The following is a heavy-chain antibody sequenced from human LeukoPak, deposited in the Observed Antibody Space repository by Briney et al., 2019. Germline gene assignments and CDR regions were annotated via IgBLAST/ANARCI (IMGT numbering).Heavy chain of an antibody. J-gene: IGHJ4*02. CDR2: IYYSGST. CDR1: GGSISSYY. Sequence: NPSETQSLTCTVSGGSISSYYWSWIRQPPGKGLEWIGYIYYSGSTNYNPSLKSRVTISVDTSKNQFSLKLSSVTAADTAVYYCARAGVSSMDFDYWGQGTLVTVSS. CDR3: ARAGVSSMDFDY. V-gene: IGHV4-59*01. D-gene: IGHD6-6*01.